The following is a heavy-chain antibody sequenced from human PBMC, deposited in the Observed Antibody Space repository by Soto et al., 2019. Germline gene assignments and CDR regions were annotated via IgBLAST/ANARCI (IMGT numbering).Heavy chain of an antibody. CDR1: GFTFSSYG. CDR3: ARETRSNYSFDH. Sequence: QIQLVESGGGVVQPGRSLRLSCAASGFTFSSYGMHWVRQAPGKGLQWVAVIWYDGSNKHFAESVKGRFTISRDNTKNTLYLQMNSLRAEDTAVYYCARETRSNYSFDHWGQGTLVTVFS. J-gene: IGHJ4*02. CDR2: IWYDGSNK. D-gene: IGHD3-22*01. V-gene: IGHV3-33*01.